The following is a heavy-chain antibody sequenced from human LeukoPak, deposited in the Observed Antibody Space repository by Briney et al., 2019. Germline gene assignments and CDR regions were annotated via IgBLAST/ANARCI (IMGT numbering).Heavy chain of an antibody. Sequence: GGSLRLSCAASGFTLSSYGMHWVREAPGRGLGWGAFILDDGGNKYYAASVKGRVTISTENSKNTMHLQMNSLRAEDTAVYYCAKVARVDIGVVPAAPIDGWGQPAPVSAS. J-gene: IGHJ1*01. D-gene: IGHD2-2*01. CDR3: AKVARVDIGVVPAAPIDG. V-gene: IGHV3-30*02. CDR2: ILDDGGNK. CDR1: GFTLSSYG.